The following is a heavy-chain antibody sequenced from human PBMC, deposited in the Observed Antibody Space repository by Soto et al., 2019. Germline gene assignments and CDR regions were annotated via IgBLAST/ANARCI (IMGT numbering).Heavy chain of an antibody. CDR3: ARLDWNHIDY. CDR1: GGSISSSSYY. J-gene: IGHJ4*02. Sequence: SGTLSLTCTVSGGSISSSSYYWGWIRQPPGKGLEWIGSIYYSGSTYYNPSLKSRVTISVDTSKNQFSLKLSSVTAADTAVYYCARLDWNHIDYWGQGTLVTVSS. CDR2: IYYSGST. V-gene: IGHV4-39*01. D-gene: IGHD1-1*01.